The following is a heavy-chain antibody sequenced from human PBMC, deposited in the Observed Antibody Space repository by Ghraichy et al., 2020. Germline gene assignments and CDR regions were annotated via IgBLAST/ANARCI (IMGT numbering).Heavy chain of an antibody. D-gene: IGHD2-15*01. V-gene: IGHV4-34*01. Sequence: SETLSLTCAVYGGSFSGYYWSWIRQPPGKGLEWIGEINHSGSTNYNPSLKSRVTISVDTSKNQFSLKLSSVTAADTAVYYCARRISRYCSGGSCPDIDYWGQGTLVTVSS. J-gene: IGHJ4*02. CDR3: ARRISRYCSGGSCPDIDY. CDR2: INHSGST. CDR1: GGSFSGYY.